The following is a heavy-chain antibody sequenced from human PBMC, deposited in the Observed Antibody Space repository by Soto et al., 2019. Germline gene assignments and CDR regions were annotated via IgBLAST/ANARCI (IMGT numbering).Heavy chain of an antibody. D-gene: IGHD2-15*01. Sequence: SETLSLTCTVSGGSMRNVYWSWIRQPPGKRLEWIGFIFHSGSAKYNPSLKSRVTISIDTSKNQFSLSLDSVTAADTAVYFCARAHAPTLPFDYWGLGTLVTVSS. J-gene: IGHJ4*02. CDR3: ARAHAPTLPFDY. V-gene: IGHV4-59*01. CDR1: GGSMRNVY. CDR2: IFHSGSA.